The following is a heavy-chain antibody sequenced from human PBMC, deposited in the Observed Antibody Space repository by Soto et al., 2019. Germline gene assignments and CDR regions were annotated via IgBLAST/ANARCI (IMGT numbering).Heavy chain of an antibody. V-gene: IGHV5-51*01. CDR1: GCTLTNYL. CDR3: AASIFYYGMDA. Sequence: GXGCTLTNYLIVWVRQMPGKGLEWMGIIYPGDSDTKYNPSFQGQVTISADKSITTTYLRWTSLKASDTAIYYCAASIFYYGMDASGQGTTVTVSS. J-gene: IGHJ6*02. CDR2: IYPGDSDT.